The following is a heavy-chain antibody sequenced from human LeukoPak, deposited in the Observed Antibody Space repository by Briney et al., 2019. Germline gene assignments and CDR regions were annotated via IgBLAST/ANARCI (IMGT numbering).Heavy chain of an antibody. CDR3: AKSGYSVFVE. CDR2: IYTGESET. CDR1: GYTFTSYW. Sequence: ESLPISCLGSGYTFTSYWIGWVRQIPGKGLEWMGMIYTGESETQNSPSSQGQVTISHDTSLNTAYLQCCSLKPPHTAMYYCAKSGYSVFVEWG. J-gene: IGHJ6*01. V-gene: IGHV5-51*01. D-gene: IGHD5/OR15-5a*01.